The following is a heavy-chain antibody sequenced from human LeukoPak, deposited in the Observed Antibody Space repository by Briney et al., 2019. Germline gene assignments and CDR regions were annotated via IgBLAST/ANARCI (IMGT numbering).Heavy chain of an antibody. V-gene: IGHV4-4*02. Sequence: PSETLSLTCAVSGGSISSSNWWSWVRQPPGKGLEWIGQIFHSGSTSYSPSLKSRVTISGDKSKNQFSLRLTSVTAADTAVYYCARSPTKRVPEDYWGQGTLVTVSS. CDR2: IFHSGST. CDR1: GGSISSSNW. J-gene: IGHJ4*02. CDR3: ARSPTKRVPEDY. D-gene: IGHD2-2*01.